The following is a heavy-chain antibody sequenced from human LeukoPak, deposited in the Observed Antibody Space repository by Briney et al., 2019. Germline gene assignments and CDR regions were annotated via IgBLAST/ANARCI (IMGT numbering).Heavy chain of an antibody. CDR1: GFTVNSNY. Sequence: GGSLRLSCAASGFTVNSNYMNWVRQAPGKGLEWVSVIYSGGSTYYADSVRGRYTISRDNAKNSLYLQMNSLRAEDTALYYCAKDIFTGIAAAGAIDYWGQGTLVTVSS. CDR3: AKDIFTGIAAAGAIDY. J-gene: IGHJ4*02. CDR2: IYSGGST. D-gene: IGHD6-13*01. V-gene: IGHV3-53*05.